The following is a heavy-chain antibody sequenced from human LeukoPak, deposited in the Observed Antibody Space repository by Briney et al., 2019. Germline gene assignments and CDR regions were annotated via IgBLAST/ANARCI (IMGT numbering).Heavy chain of an antibody. Sequence: GASVKVSCKASGYTFTSYAMHWVRQAPGQRLEWMGWINAGNGNTKYSQKFQGGVTITRDTSASTAYMELSSLRSEDTAVYYCARAYYYGSGSYYFDYWGQGTLVTVSS. D-gene: IGHD3-10*01. V-gene: IGHV1-3*01. CDR3: ARAYYYGSGSYYFDY. CDR1: GYTFTSYA. CDR2: INAGNGNT. J-gene: IGHJ4*02.